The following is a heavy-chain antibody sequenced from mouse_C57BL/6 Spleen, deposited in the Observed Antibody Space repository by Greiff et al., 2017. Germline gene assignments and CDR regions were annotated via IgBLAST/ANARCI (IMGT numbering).Heavy chain of an antibody. CDR2: IWWDDDK. Sequence: QVTLKESGPGLLQPSQTLSLTCSFSGFSLSTFGMGVGGIRQPSGKGLEWLAHIWWDDDKYYNPALKSRLTLSKDTSTNQVFLKIANVDTADTATYYSARAYYDYDFAYWGQGTLVTVSA. J-gene: IGHJ3*01. D-gene: IGHD2-4*01. V-gene: IGHV8-8*01. CDR1: GFSLSTFGMG. CDR3: ARAYYDYDFAY.